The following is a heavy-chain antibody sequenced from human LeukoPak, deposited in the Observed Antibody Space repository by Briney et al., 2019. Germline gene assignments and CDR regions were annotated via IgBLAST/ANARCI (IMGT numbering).Heavy chain of an antibody. D-gene: IGHD3-10*01. CDR2: IYPRDSDT. V-gene: IGHV5-51*01. Sequence: GESLKISCQTSGYSFGSYWIGWVRQTPGKGLEWMGIIYPRDSDTRYSPSFQGQVTISADKSINTVFLQRRSLKASDTAMYFCARLPHSGSYYFDYWGQGTLVPVSS. CDR3: ARLPHSGSYYFDY. J-gene: IGHJ4*02. CDR1: GYSFGSYW.